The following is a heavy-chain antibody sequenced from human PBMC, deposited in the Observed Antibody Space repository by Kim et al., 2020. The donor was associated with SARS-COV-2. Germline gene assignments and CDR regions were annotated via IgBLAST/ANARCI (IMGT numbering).Heavy chain of an antibody. D-gene: IGHD3-3*01. CDR3: ARFQHDFWSGFYRFDYYYGMDV. V-gene: IGHV4-59*01. CDR1: GGSISSYY. Sequence: SETLSLTCTVSGGSISSYYWSWIRQPPGKGLEWIGYIYYSGSTNYNPSLKSRVTISADTSKNQFSLKLSSVTAADTAVYYCARFQHDFWSGFYRFDYYYGMDVWGQGTTVTVSS. CDR2: IYYSGST. J-gene: IGHJ6*02.